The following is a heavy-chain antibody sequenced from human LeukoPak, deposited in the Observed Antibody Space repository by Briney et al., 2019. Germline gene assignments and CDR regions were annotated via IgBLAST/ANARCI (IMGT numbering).Heavy chain of an antibody. J-gene: IGHJ4*02. D-gene: IGHD7-27*01. CDR3: ARQGTGEIDF. CDR1: GYSFTSYW. Sequence: GESLKISCNGSGYSFTSYWIGWVRQMPGKGLEWMGINYPGDYNTRYSPSLQGQITISADKSISTAYLQWSSLKASDTAMYYCARQGTGEIDFWGQGTLVTVSS. V-gene: IGHV5-51*01. CDR2: NYPGDYNT.